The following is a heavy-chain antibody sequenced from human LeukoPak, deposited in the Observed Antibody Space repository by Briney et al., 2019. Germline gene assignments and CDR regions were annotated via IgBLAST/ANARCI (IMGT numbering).Heavy chain of an antibody. CDR2: INHSGST. CDR1: GGSISSSSYY. CDR3: ARGLPTIFGVPRGHNWYFDL. D-gene: IGHD3-3*01. Sequence: SETLSLTCTVSGGSISSSSYYWGWIRQPPGKGLEWIGEINHSGSTNYNPSLKSRVTISVDTSKNQFSLKLGSVTAADTAVYYCARGLPTIFGVPRGHNWYFDLWGRGTLVTVSS. V-gene: IGHV4-39*07. J-gene: IGHJ2*01.